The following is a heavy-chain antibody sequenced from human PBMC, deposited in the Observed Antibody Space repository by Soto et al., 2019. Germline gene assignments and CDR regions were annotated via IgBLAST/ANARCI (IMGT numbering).Heavy chain of an antibody. CDR3: ARAEGIAARRLDY. CDR1: GFAFSNFG. V-gene: IGHV3-30*03. CDR2: ISYDGSNK. J-gene: IGHJ4*02. D-gene: IGHD6-6*01. Sequence: GGSLRLSCAGSGFAFSNFGMHWVRQAPGKGLEWVAVISYDGSNKYYADSVKGRFTISSDNSKSTLYLEMNSLRADDTAVYYCARAEGIAARRLDYWGQGTLVTVSS.